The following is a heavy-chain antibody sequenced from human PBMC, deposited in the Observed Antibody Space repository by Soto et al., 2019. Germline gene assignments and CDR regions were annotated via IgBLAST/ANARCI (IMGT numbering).Heavy chain of an antibody. CDR2: IYHSGST. CDR1: GGPFGSSNW. D-gene: IGHD4-17*01. Sequence: QVQLRESGPGLVKPSGPLSLTCAVSGGPFGSSNWWCWVRQRQGKGMEWIGDIYHSGSTHYNPSLKSRATISVDKSKIQFALELSSVTAADTAVYYCAIRTTVTTRLGYWGQGTLVTVSS. J-gene: IGHJ4*02. V-gene: IGHV4-4*02. CDR3: AIRTTVTTRLGY.